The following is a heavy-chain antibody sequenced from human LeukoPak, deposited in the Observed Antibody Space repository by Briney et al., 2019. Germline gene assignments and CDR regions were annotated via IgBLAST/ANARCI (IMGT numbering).Heavy chain of an antibody. Sequence: SETLSLTCTVSGGSISSSSYYWGWILQRPGKELEWIGSIYYSGSTYYNPSLKSRVTISVDTSKNQFSLKLSSVTAADTAVYYCARAHIVVVPAAKGGWFDPWGQGTLVTVSS. CDR2: IYYSGST. J-gene: IGHJ5*02. CDR1: GGSISSSSYY. D-gene: IGHD2-2*01. V-gene: IGHV4-39*07. CDR3: ARAHIVVVPAAKGGWFDP.